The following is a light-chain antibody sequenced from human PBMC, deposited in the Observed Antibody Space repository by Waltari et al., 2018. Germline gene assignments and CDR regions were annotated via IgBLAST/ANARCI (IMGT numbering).Light chain of an antibody. CDR2: GNN. V-gene: IGLV1-40*01. Sequence: QSVLTQPPSMSGAPGLRVTISCTGSSPNIGAGPDVPWSRVFPGTAPKLLIYGNNNRPSGVPDRFSGSKSDTSASLAIGGLQAEDEADYYCQSFDIRLSGGVVFGGGTKVTVL. CDR3: QSFDIRLSGGVV. J-gene: IGLJ3*02. CDR1: SPNIGAGPD.